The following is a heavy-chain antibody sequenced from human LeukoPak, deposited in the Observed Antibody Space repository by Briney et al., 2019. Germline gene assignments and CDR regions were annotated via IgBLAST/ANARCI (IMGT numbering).Heavy chain of an antibody. V-gene: IGHV3-11*01. Sequence: GGSLRLSCAAAGFTFSDYYMSWIRQAPGKGLEWVSYISSSGSTIYYADSVKGRFTISRDNAKNSLYLQMNSLRAEDTAVYYCARGDYYDSSGYYVWDAFDIWGQGTMVTVSS. CDR2: ISSSGSTI. D-gene: IGHD3-22*01. CDR3: ARGDYYDSSGYYVWDAFDI. CDR1: GFTFSDYY. J-gene: IGHJ3*02.